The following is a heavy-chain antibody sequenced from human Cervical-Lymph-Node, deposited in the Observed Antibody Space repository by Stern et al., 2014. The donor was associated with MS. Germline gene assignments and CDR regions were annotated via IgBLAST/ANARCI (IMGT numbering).Heavy chain of an antibody. V-gene: IGHV1-46*01. CDR1: GYSFTSYY. CDR3: ARSAVGAHPLDY. CDR2: VNPSGGST. D-gene: IGHD1-26*01. J-gene: IGHJ4*02. Sequence: VQLVESGAEVKEPGASVKVSCRASGYSFTSYYMHWVRQAPGQVLEGMGIVNPSGGSTSYAQEFQGSVTMTRDTSTTKVYMELSGLRSEDTAVYYCARSAVGAHPLDYWGQGTVVIVSS.